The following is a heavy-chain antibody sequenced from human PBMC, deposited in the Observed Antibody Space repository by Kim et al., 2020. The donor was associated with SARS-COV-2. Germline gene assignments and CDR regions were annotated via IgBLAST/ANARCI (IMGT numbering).Heavy chain of an antibody. CDR2: INPNSGGT. D-gene: IGHD6-19*01. V-gene: IGHV1-2*02. Sequence: ASVKVSCKASGYTFTGYYMHWVRQAPGQGLEWMGWINPNSGGTNYAQKFQGRVTMTRDTSISTAYMELSRLRSDDTAVYYCARDCLYSSGLYYYYYGMDVWGQGTTVTVSS. CDR3: ARDCLYSSGLYYYYYGMDV. CDR1: GYTFTGYY. J-gene: IGHJ6*02.